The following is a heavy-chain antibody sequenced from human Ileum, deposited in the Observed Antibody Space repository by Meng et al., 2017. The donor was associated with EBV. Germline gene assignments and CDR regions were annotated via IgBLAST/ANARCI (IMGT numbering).Heavy chain of an antibody. D-gene: IGHD3-10*01. Sequence: QITLKESGPTLVKPTQTLTLTCTFSGFSLNTGGMAVSWIRQPPGKALEWLALIYWDDDKRYSPSLKTWLTITKDTSKNQVVLTMTNMDPVDTATYYCARRSFAAGSPDYWGQGTLVTVSS. V-gene: IGHV2-5*02. CDR2: IYWDDDK. J-gene: IGHJ4*02. CDR1: GFSLNTGGMA. CDR3: ARRSFAAGSPDY.